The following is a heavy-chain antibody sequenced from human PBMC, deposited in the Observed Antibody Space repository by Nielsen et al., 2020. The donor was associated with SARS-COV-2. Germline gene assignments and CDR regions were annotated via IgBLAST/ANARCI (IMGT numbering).Heavy chain of an antibody. J-gene: IGHJ4*02. Sequence: CWASCGFSLSCHDMYWVRPAPGKVVQWVSLIYSDGSTKYADSVKGRFTISRDNSRNTVYLQMSSLRPEDTAVYYCARGFALRDTAYFDYWGQGTLVTVSS. CDR3: ARGFALRDTAYFDY. CDR1: GFSLSCHD. D-gene: IGHD5-18*01. CDR2: IYSDGST. V-gene: IGHV3-53*01.